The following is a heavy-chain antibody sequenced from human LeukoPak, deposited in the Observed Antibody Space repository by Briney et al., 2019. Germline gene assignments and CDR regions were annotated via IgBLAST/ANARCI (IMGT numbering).Heavy chain of an antibody. D-gene: IGHD4-17*01. CDR3: AVARRDDYGDYRGLNWFDP. J-gene: IGHJ5*02. CDR1: VYTFTGYY. V-gene: IGHV1-2*02. CDR2: INPNSGGT. Sequence: ASVTVSYKASVYTFTGYYMHWVGQAPRQGLEWMGWINPNSGGTKYAQKFQGRVTMTRDTSISPAYMELSRLRSDDTAVYYWAVARRDDYGDYRGLNWFDPWGQGTLVTLS.